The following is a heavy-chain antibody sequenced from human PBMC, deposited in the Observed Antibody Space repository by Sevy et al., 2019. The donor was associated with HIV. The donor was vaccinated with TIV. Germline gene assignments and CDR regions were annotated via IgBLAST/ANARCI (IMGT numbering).Heavy chain of an antibody. V-gene: IGHV1-18*01. CDR2: VSAYNGNT. D-gene: IGHD3-10*01. J-gene: IGHJ4*02. CDR1: SYSFNSFG. CDR3: AVCVRITMLRGVNFDY. Sequence: ASVKVSCKASSYSFNSFGISWVRQAPGQGLEWMGYVSAYNGNTNYAQNLQGRVTMTTDTSTSTAYMELGSLRSDYTAMYYCAVCVRITMLRGVNFDYWGQGTLVTVSS.